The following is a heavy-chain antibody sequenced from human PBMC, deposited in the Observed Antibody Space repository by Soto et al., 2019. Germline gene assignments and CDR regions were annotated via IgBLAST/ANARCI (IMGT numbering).Heavy chain of an antibody. CDR3: ARVRRDYGDPDPLGFDY. J-gene: IGHJ4*02. CDR1: GGTFSSYA. D-gene: IGHD4-17*01. V-gene: IGHV1-69*01. Sequence: QVQLVQSGAEVKKPGSSVKVSCKASGGTFSSYAISWVRQAPGQGLEWMGGIIPIFGTANYAQKFQGRVTITADESTSTAYRELSSLRSEDTAVYYCARVRRDYGDPDPLGFDYWGQGTLVTVSS. CDR2: IIPIFGTA.